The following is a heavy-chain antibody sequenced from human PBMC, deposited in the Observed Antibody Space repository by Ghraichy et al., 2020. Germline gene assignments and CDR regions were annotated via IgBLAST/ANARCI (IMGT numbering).Heavy chain of an antibody. V-gene: IGHV4-39*01. D-gene: IGHD6-19*01. Sequence: SETLSLTCTVSGGSISISTYYWGWIRQPPGKGLQWIGSIYYSGSTYYNPSLKSRVSISVDTSKDQFSLRLRSVTAADTAVYYCARHPYGGGRNWFDPWGQGTLVTVS. CDR2: IYYSGST. CDR1: GGSISISTYY. CDR3: ARHPYGGGRNWFDP. J-gene: IGHJ5*02.